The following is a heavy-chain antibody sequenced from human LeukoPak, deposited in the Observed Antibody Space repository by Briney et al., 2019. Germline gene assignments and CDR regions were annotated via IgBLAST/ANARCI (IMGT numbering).Heavy chain of an antibody. D-gene: IGHD3-22*01. CDR3: ARDRNYYDSSGYYLMFDY. Sequence: SETLSLTCTVSGGSISSGDYYWSWIRQPPGKGLEWIGYIYYSGSTYYNPSLKSRVTISVDTSKNQFSLKLSSVTAADTAVYYCARDRNYYDSSGYYLMFDYWGQGTLVTVSS. J-gene: IGHJ4*02. CDR1: GGSISSGDYY. V-gene: IGHV4-30-4*01. CDR2: IYYSGST.